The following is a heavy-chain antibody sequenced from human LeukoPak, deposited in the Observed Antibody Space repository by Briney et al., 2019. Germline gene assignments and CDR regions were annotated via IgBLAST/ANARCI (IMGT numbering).Heavy chain of an antibody. Sequence: ASVTVSCKASGYTFTSSGISWVRHAPGQGLEWMGWIIAYSGNTNYAQTPQGRVTISTDTSTSTAYMELRSLRSDDTAVYYCARDRSAGIAAAGTFDYWGQGTLVTVSS. CDR1: GYTFTSSG. D-gene: IGHD6-13*01. V-gene: IGHV1-18*01. J-gene: IGHJ4*02. CDR2: IIAYSGNT. CDR3: ARDRSAGIAAAGTFDY.